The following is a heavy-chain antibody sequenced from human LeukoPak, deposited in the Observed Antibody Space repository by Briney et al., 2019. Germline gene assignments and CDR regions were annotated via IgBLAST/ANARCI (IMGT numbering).Heavy chain of an antibody. J-gene: IGHJ4*02. Sequence: ASVKVSCKVSGYTLTELSMHWVRQAPGEGLEWVGGFDPEDGETIYAQKFQGRVTMTEDTSTDTAYMELSSLRSEDTAVYYCATGELEYSSSDFDYWGQGTLVTVSS. CDR1: GYTLTELS. CDR2: FDPEDGET. V-gene: IGHV1-24*01. CDR3: ATGELEYSSSDFDY. D-gene: IGHD6-6*01.